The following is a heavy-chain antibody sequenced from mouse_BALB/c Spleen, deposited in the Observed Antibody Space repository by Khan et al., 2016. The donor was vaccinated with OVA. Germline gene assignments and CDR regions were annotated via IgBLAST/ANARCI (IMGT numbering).Heavy chain of an antibody. CDR1: GFTFSNYW. CDR3: TRDGGYYFDY. V-gene: IGHV6-6*02. CDR2: IRLKSNNYAT. J-gene: IGHJ2*01. Sequence: EVKLEESGGGLVQPGGSMKLSCVASGFTFSNYWMNWVRQSPEKGLEWVAEIRLKSNNYATHYVESVKGRFTISRDDSKSSVYLQMNNLRAEDTGIYYCTRDGGYYFDYWGQGTTLTVSS.